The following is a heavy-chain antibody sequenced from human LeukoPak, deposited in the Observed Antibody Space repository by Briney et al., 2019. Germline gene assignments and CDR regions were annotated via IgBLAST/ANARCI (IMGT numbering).Heavy chain of an antibody. D-gene: IGHD2-15*01. Sequence: SVKVSCKASGGTFSSYAISWVRQAPGQGLEWMGGIIPIFGTANYAQKFQGRVTITADKSTSTAYMELSSLRSEDTAVYYCASSLSGYCSGGSCYLPSGWFDPWGQGTLVTVSS. CDR2: IIPIFGTA. CDR3: ASSLSGYCSGGSCYLPSGWFDP. J-gene: IGHJ5*02. CDR1: GGTFSSYA. V-gene: IGHV1-69*06.